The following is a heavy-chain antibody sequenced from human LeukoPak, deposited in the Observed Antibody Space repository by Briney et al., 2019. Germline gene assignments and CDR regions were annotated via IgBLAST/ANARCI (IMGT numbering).Heavy chain of an antibody. CDR2: ISSSSSTI. Sequence: PGGSLRLSCAASGFTFSSYSMNWVRQAPGKGLEWVSYISSSSSTIYYADSVKGRFTISRDNAKNSLYLQMNSLRAEDTAMYYCARHAGRFYYGSGGSPGGFDPWGQGTLVTVSS. D-gene: IGHD3-10*01. CDR1: GFTFSSYS. V-gene: IGHV3-48*04. CDR3: ARHAGRFYYGSGGSPGGFDP. J-gene: IGHJ5*02.